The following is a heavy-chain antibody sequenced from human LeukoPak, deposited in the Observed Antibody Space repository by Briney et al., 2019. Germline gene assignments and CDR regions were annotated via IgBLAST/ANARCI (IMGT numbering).Heavy chain of an antibody. Sequence: GGSLRLSCAASGFTFSSYAMSWVRQAPGKGLELVSAISGSGGSTYYADSVKGRFTISRDNSKNTLYLQMNSLRAEDTAVYYCAKLGGATISYYYYYMDVWGKGTTVTVSS. CDR3: AKLGGATISYYYYYMDV. D-gene: IGHD5-12*01. J-gene: IGHJ6*03. CDR2: ISGSGGST. V-gene: IGHV3-23*01. CDR1: GFTFSSYA.